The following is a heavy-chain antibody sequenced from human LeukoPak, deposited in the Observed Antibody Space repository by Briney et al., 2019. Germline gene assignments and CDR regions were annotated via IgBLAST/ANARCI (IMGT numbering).Heavy chain of an antibody. Sequence: SETLSLTCTVSGGSISSYYWSWIRQPPGKGLEWIGYIYYSGSTNYNPSLKSRVTISVDTSKNQFSLKLSSVTAADTAVYYCARDSSSWTPGWFDPWGQGALVTVSS. D-gene: IGHD6-13*01. CDR3: ARDSSSWTPGWFDP. CDR1: GGSISSYY. V-gene: IGHV4-59*01. J-gene: IGHJ5*02. CDR2: IYYSGST.